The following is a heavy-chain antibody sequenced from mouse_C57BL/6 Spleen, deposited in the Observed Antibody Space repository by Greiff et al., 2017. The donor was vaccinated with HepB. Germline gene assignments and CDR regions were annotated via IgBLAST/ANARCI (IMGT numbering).Heavy chain of an antibody. CDR2: INPGSGGT. D-gene: IGHD2-12*01. CDR1: GYAFTNYL. J-gene: IGHJ4*01. CDR3: ARPYYSSYYYAMDY. Sequence: VKLMESGAELVRPGTSVKVSCKASGYAFTNYLIEWVKQRPGQGLEWIGVINPGSGGTNYNEKFKGKATLTADKSSSTAYMQLSSLTSEDSAVYFCARPYYSSYYYAMDYWGQGTSVTVSS. V-gene: IGHV1-54*01.